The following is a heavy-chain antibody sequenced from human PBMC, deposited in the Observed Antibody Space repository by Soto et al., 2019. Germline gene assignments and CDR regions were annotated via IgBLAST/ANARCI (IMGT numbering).Heavy chain of an antibody. Sequence: EVQLLESGGGLVQPGGSLRLSCAASGFTFSSYAMSWVRQDPGKGLEWVSAISGSGGSTYYADSVKGRFTISRDNSKNTLYLQMNSLIAEDTAVYYCAKYSSGWYYPFDYWGQGTLVTVSS. D-gene: IGHD6-19*01. J-gene: IGHJ4*02. CDR2: ISGSGGST. V-gene: IGHV3-23*01. CDR1: GFTFSSYA. CDR3: AKYSSGWYYPFDY.